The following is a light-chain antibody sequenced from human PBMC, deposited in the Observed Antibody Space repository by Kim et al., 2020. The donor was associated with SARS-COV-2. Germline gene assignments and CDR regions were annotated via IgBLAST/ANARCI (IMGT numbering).Light chain of an antibody. V-gene: IGKV2-28*01. Sequence: PASISWRASQSLLHSTGYDYVDWYLQKPGQSPQLMIYLGSNRASGVPDRFSGSGSGTDFTLKISRVEAEDVGVYYCMQALQTPLTFGQGTKVDIK. CDR3: MQALQTPLT. J-gene: IGKJ1*01. CDR2: LGS. CDR1: QSLLHSTGYDY.